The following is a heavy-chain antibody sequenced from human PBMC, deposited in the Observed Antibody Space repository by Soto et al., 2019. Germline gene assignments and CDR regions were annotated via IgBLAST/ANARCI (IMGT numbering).Heavy chain of an antibody. J-gene: IGHJ5*02. Sequence: QVQLVQSGAEVTKPGSSVKVSCKASGGTFTNSGINWVRQAPVHGLEGRGGSSPGLGVTHYVQKFRGRGTVTVAEATSAASMELGRRSAEAAAMVYCATKGDSTSGGERYFHAAHLLDPCGQATVVTASS. D-gene: IGHD2-8*02. CDR3: ATKGDSTSGGERYFHAAHLLDP. CDR1: GGTFTNSG. V-gene: IGHV1-69*01. CDR2: SSPGLGVT.